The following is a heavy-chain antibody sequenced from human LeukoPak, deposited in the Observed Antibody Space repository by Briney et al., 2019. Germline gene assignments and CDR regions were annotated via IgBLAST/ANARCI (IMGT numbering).Heavy chain of an antibody. V-gene: IGHV4-39*07. D-gene: IGHD1-14*01. J-gene: IGHJ4*02. CDR1: GDSISSSSYY. CDR2: IYYSGST. CDR3: ARDITGSFDY. Sequence: PSETLSLTCTVSGDSISSSSYYWGWIRQPPGKGLEWIGSIYYSGSTYYNPSLKGRVTISVDTSKNQFSLKLSSVTAADTAVYYCARDITGSFDYWGQGNLVTVSP.